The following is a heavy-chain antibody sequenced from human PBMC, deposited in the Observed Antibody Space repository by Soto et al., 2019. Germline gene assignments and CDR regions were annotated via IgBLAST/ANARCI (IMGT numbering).Heavy chain of an antibody. Sequence: QVQLVESGGGVVQPGRSLRLSCAASGFTFSNYGMHWVRQAPGKGLEWVAVILNDGSNRYHADSVKDRFTISRDNSKNTLYLQMDSLRAEDTAVYYCARDDYYWGNGINVWGKGTTVT. CDR1: GFTFSNYG. J-gene: IGHJ6*04. CDR2: ILNDGSNR. D-gene: IGHD3-10*01. CDR3: ARDDYYWGNGINV. V-gene: IGHV3-33*01.